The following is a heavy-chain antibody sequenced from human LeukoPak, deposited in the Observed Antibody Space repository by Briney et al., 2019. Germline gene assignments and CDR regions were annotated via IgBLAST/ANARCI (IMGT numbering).Heavy chain of an antibody. Sequence: SETLSLTCTVSGGSISSYYWSWTRQPPGKGLEWIGYIHYSGSTNYNPSLKSRVNISVDTPKNQFSLKLSSVTAADTAVYYCARSTGYSYGYGYFDYWGQGTLVTVSS. D-gene: IGHD5-18*01. V-gene: IGHV4-59*01. J-gene: IGHJ4*02. CDR1: GGSISSYY. CDR2: IHYSGST. CDR3: ARSTGYSYGYGYFDY.